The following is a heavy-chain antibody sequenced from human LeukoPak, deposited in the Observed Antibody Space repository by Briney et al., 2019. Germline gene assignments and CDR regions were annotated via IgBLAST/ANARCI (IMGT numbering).Heavy chain of an antibody. Sequence: SETLSLTCTVSGGSISSYYWSWIRQSPGKGLEWIGRIYTSGSTNYNPSLKSRVTISVDTSKNQFSLKLSSVTAADTAVYYCTGEGWDFDYWGQGTLVTVSS. V-gene: IGHV4-4*07. CDR2: IYTSGST. CDR1: GGSISSYY. D-gene: IGHD1-26*01. CDR3: TGEGWDFDY. J-gene: IGHJ4*02.